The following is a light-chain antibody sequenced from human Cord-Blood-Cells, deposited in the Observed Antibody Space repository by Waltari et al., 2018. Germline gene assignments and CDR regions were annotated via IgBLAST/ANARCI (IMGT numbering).Light chain of an antibody. CDR2: DAS. CDR3: QRDDNLLLMYK. J-gene: IGKJ2*01. Sequence: DIQMPQSPSSLSASVGDRVTITCQASQDISNYLNWYQQKPGKAHKPLIYDASNLETGVPSRFSGSASGTDYAFSISSLQHEDIATYDCQRDDNLLLMYKFGQGPKLEIK. V-gene: IGKV1-33*01. CDR1: QDISNY.